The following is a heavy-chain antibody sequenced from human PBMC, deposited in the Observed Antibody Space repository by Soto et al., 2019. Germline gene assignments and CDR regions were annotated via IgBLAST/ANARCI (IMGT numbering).Heavy chain of an antibody. J-gene: IGHJ5*02. D-gene: IGHD2-2*02. CDR2: INHSGST. Sequence: SETLSLTCAVYGGSFSGYYWSWIRQPPGKGLEWIGEINHSGSTNYNPSLKSRVTISVDTSKNQFSLKLSSVTAADTAVYYCARAIVVVPAAINWFDPWGQGTLVTVSS. CDR1: GGSFSGYY. V-gene: IGHV4-34*01. CDR3: ARAIVVVPAAINWFDP.